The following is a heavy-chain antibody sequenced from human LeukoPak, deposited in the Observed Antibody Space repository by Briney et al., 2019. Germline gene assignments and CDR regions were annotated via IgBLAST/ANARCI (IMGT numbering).Heavy chain of an antibody. CDR1: GGTFSSYA. CDR3: ARPRITIFGVVTLGAAFDI. Sequence: ASVKVSCKASGGTFSSYAISWVRQAPGQGLEWMGGIIPIFGTANYAQKFQGRVTITADESTSTAYMELSSLRSEDTAVYYCARPRITIFGVVTLGAAFDIWGQGTMVTVSS. D-gene: IGHD3-3*01. V-gene: IGHV1-69*13. J-gene: IGHJ3*02. CDR2: IIPIFGTA.